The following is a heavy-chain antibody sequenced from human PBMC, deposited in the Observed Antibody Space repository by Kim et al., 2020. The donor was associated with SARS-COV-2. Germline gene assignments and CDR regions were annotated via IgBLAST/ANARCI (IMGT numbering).Heavy chain of an antibody. D-gene: IGHD6-19*01. V-gene: IGHV6-1*01. CDR3: ARSKGSGWAQRLIYYGIGV. J-gene: IGHJ6*02. CDR2: TYYRSKWYN. CDR1: GDSVSSNSAA. Sequence: SQTLALTCAISGDSVSSNSAAWNWIRQSPSRGLEWLGRTYYRSKWYNDYAVSVKSRMTINPDTSKNQFSLQLNSVTPEDTAVYYCARSKGSGWAQRLIYYGIGVWGQVTTVTVSS.